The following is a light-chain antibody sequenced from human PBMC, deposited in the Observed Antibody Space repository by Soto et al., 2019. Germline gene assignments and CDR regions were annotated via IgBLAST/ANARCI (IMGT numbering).Light chain of an antibody. Sequence: DIQMTQSPSTLSASVGDRVTITCRASQSISNSLAWYQQKPGKAPNLLIYKASSLESGVPSRFSGSGSGTEFTLTISSLQPDDFATYYCRQYVSYPVTVGGGTKVEMK. V-gene: IGKV1-5*03. J-gene: IGKJ4*01. CDR3: RQYVSYPVT. CDR2: KAS. CDR1: QSISNS.